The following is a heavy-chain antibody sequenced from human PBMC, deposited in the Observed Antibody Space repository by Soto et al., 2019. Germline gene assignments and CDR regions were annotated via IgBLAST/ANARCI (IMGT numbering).Heavy chain of an antibody. CDR2: INPADSDI. CDR1: GYSFITHW. D-gene: IGHD3-22*01. Sequence: ESLKISCKGSGYSFITHWIAWERQMPGEGLEWMGIINPADSDIRYSPSFQGQVTISVDKSINTAYLQWSSLKASDTATYYCTRPQSSGWYDFWGQGTMVTVYS. J-gene: IGHJ5*01. V-gene: IGHV5-51*01. CDR3: TRPQSSGWYDF.